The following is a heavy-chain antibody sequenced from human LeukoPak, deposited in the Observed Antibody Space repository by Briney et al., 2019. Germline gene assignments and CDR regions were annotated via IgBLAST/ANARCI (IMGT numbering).Heavy chain of an antibody. CDR1: GFSVSDSD. CDR3: GSQVETFYMDV. D-gene: IGHD5-24*01. V-gene: IGHV3-11*04. J-gene: IGHJ6*03. Sequence: GSLQLSCAASGFSVSDSDMSWIRQAPGKGLEWISYIIESGGSTYYADSVTGRFTISRDNAKNSLYLQMDSLRDEDTAVYYCGSQVETFYMDVWGKGTTVTVSS. CDR2: IIESGGST.